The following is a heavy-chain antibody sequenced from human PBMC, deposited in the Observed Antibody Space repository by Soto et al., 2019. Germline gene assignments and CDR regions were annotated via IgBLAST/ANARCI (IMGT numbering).Heavy chain of an antibody. V-gene: IGHV3-23*01. CDR2: ISGSGGST. CDR1: GFTFSSYA. J-gene: IGHJ4*02. CDR3: AKSASRGRFLEWLSPFDY. Sequence: GSLRLSCAASGFTFSSYAMSWVRQAPGKGLEWVSAISGSGGSTYYADSVKGRFTISRDNSKNTLYLQMNSLRAEDTAVYYCAKSASRGRFLEWLSPFDYWGQGTLVTVSS. D-gene: IGHD3-3*01.